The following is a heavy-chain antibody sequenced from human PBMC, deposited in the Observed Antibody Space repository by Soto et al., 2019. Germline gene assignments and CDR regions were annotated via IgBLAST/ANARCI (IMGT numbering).Heavy chain of an antibody. Sequence: QVQLQESGPGLVKPSQTLSLTCTVSGGSISSGGYYWSWIRQHPGKGLEWIGYIYYSGSTYYNPSLTSRVTISVDTSKNQFSLKLSSVTAADTAVYYCARGEIVATIYLNYFDYWGQGTLVTVSS. CDR3: ARGEIVATIYLNYFDY. CDR2: IYYSGST. D-gene: IGHD5-12*01. CDR1: GGSISSGGYY. J-gene: IGHJ4*02. V-gene: IGHV4-31*03.